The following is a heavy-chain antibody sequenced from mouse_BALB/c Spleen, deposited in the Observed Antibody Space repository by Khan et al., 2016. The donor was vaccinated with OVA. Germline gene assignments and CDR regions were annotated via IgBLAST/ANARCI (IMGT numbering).Heavy chain of an antibody. V-gene: IGHV2-6-7*01. CDR1: GFSLTDYG. CDR2: IWGDGNT. J-gene: IGHJ3*01. D-gene: IGHD1-1*01. CDR3: ARYRSYLHRGFAY. Sequence: QVQLKQSGPGLVAPSQSLSITCTVSGFSLTDYGVNWVRQPPGKGLEWLGMIWGDGNTDYNSDLKSRLSISKDNSKSQVFLKMNSLQTDDTARYYCARYRSYLHRGFAYWGQGTLVTVSA.